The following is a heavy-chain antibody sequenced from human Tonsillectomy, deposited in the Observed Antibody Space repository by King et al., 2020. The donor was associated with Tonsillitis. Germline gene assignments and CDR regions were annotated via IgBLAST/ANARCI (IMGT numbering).Heavy chain of an antibody. V-gene: IGHV3-43*02. CDR2: ISGDGGST. CDR3: AKDGDSYISSWYVYYYYCMDV. D-gene: IGHD6-13*01. CDR1: GFTFDDYA. Sequence: VQLVESGGGVVQPGGSLRLSCAASGFTFDDYAMHWVRQAPGKGLEWVSLISGDGGSTYYADSVKGRFTISRDNSKNSLYLQMNSLRTEDTALYYCAKDGDSYISSWYVYYYYCMDVWGKGTTVTVSS. J-gene: IGHJ6*03.